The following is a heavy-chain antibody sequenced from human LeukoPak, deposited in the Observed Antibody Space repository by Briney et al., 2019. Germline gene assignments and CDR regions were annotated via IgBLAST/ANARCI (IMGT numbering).Heavy chain of an antibody. Sequence: SETLSLTCAVSGGSISSGGYSWSWIRQPPGKGLEWIGYIYHSGSTYYNPSLKSRVTISVDRSKNQFSLKLSSVTAADTAVYYCARIHTRKSGIAVAGVRYFDYWGQGTLVTVSS. CDR2: IYHSGST. V-gene: IGHV4-30-2*01. CDR3: ARIHTRKSGIAVAGVRYFDY. J-gene: IGHJ4*02. D-gene: IGHD6-19*01. CDR1: GGSISSGGYS.